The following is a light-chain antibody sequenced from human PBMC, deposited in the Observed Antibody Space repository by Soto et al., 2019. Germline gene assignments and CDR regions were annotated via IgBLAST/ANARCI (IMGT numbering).Light chain of an antibody. CDR1: QSVTNSF. CDR3: QQYSTLPHT. CDR2: GIS. J-gene: IGKJ2*01. Sequence: ENVLTQSPGTLSLSPGERATLSCRDSQSVTNSFFAWYQQKPGQAPRLLIYGISSRATGIPDRFSGSGSGTDFTLTISRLEPEDFVVYYCQQYSTLPHTFGQGTKLEVK. V-gene: IGKV3-20*01.